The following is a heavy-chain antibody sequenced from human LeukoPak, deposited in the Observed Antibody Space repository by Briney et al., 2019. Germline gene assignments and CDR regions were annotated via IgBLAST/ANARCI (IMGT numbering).Heavy chain of an antibody. V-gene: IGHV3-21*01. CDR2: ISSSSSYI. CDR3: ARDLNSGYDYRNRSPFEY. Sequence: GGSLRLSCAASGFTFSSYSMNWVRQAPGKGLEWVSSISSSSSYIYYADSVKGRFTISRDNAKNSLYLQMNSLRAEDTAVYYCARDLNSGYDYRNRSPFEYWGQRTMVTFSS. J-gene: IGHJ4*02. D-gene: IGHD5-12*01. CDR1: GFTFSSYS.